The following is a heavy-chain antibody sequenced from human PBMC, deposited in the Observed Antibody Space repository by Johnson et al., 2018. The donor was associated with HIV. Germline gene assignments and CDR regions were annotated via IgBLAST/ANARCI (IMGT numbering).Heavy chain of an antibody. CDR1: GFTFDDYA. CDR3: ARATWSDDAFDI. V-gene: IGHV3-9*01. Sequence: EVQLVESGGGLVQPGRSLRLSCAASGFTFDDYAMHWVRQAPGKGLEWVSGINWNGGSTGYADSVKGRFTISRDNARNSLYLQMNSLRAEDTALYYCARATWSDDAFDIWGQGTMVTVSS. CDR2: INWNGGST. D-gene: IGHD2-8*01. J-gene: IGHJ3*02.